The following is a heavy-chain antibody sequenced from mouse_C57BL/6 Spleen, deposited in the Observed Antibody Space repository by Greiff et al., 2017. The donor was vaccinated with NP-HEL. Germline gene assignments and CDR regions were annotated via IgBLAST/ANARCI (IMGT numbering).Heavy chain of an antibody. CDR1: GYTFTSYW. D-gene: IGHD2-5*01. J-gene: IGHJ2*01. CDR2: IDPSDSYT. CDR3: ARFYYSKERGFDY. Sequence: VQLQQPGAELVKPGASVKLSCKASGYTFTSYWMQWVKQRPGQGLEWIGEIDPSDSYTNYNQKFKGKATLTVDTSSSTAYMQLSSLTSEDSAVYYCARFYYSKERGFDYWGQGTTLTVSS. V-gene: IGHV1-50*01.